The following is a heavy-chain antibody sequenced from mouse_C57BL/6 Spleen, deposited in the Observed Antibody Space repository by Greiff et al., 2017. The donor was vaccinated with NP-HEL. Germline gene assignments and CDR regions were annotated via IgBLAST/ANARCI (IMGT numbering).Heavy chain of an antibody. CDR2: IDPSDSYT. CDR1: GYTFTSYW. V-gene: IGHV1-69*01. J-gene: IGHJ4*01. CDR3: ARWRGDAMDY. Sequence: VQLQQSGAELVMPGASVKLSCKASGYTFTSYWMHWVKQRPGQGLEWIGEIDPSDSYTNYNQKFKGKSTLTVDKSSSTAYMQLSSLTSEDSAVYYCARWRGDAMDYWGQGTSVTVSS.